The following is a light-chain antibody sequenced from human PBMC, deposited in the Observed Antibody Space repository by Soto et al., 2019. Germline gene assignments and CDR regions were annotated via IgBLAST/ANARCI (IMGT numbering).Light chain of an antibody. CDR3: QQYNNWPPYT. J-gene: IGKJ2*01. CDR1: QSVSSN. V-gene: IGKV3-15*01. CDR2: GAS. Sequence: EIVMTQSPATLSVSPGERATLSCRASQSVSSNLAWYQQKPGQAPRLLIYGASTRATGIPARFSGSGSGTEFTLTISTLQSEEFAVYYCQQYNNWPPYTFGQWTTLEIK.